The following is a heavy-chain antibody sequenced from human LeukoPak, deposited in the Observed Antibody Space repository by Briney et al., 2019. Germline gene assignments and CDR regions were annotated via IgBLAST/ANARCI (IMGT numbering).Heavy chain of an antibody. CDR2: IYHSGST. V-gene: IGHV4-38-2*01. J-gene: IGHJ4*02. CDR1: GYSISSGYY. Sequence: PSETLSLTCAVSGYSISSGYYWGCIRQPPEKGLEWIGSIYHSGSTYYNPSLKSRVTISVDTSKNQFSLKLSSVTAADTAVYYCARGSLLTTVTKWDYWGQGTLVTVSS. CDR3: ARGSLLTTVTKWDY. D-gene: IGHD4-17*01.